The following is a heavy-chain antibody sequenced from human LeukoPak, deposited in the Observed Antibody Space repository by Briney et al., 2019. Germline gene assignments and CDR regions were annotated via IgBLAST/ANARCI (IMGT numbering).Heavy chain of an antibody. CDR1: GYTFTSYG. CDR2: ISAYNGNT. V-gene: IGHV1-18*01. J-gene: IGHJ4*02. CDR3: ARDSNHNMVRGVKGGEDLDY. Sequence: ASVKVSCKASGYTFTSYGISWVRQAPGQGLEWMGWISAYNGNTNYAQKLQGRVTMTTDTSTSTAYMELRSLRSDDTAVYYCARDSNHNMVRGVKGGEDLDYWGQGTLVTVSS. D-gene: IGHD3-10*01.